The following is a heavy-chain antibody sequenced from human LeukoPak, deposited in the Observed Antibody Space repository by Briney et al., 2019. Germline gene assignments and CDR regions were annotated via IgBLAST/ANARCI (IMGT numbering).Heavy chain of an antibody. CDR1: GFSFSSYW. D-gene: IGHD4-17*01. J-gene: IGHJ1*01. CDR2: INDHGTYT. V-gene: IGHV3-74*01. Sequence: GGSLRLSCAASGFSFSSYWMYWVRQAPGRGLVWVSRINDHGTYTSHADSVKGRFTISRDNAKNTLFLQMHSLRVEDTGIYYCTRAGGLGDFEPWGQGTLVIVSS. CDR3: TRAGGLGDFEP.